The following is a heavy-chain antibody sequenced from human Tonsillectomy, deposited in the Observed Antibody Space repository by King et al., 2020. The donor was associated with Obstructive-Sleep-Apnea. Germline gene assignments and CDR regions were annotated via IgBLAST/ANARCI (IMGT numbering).Heavy chain of an antibody. D-gene: IGHD3-10*01. Sequence: QLVQSGAEVKKPGASVKVSCKASGYTCTSYGISWVRQAPGQGREWIGWVIACKGNTNYAQKLQCRVTMTTDTSTSTAYMELRSLRSDDTAVYYCARTPGRFGEFDFDYWGQGTLVTVSS. V-gene: IGHV1-18*01. CDR1: GYTCTSYG. CDR3: ARTPGRFGEFDFDY. CDR2: VIACKGNT. J-gene: IGHJ4*02.